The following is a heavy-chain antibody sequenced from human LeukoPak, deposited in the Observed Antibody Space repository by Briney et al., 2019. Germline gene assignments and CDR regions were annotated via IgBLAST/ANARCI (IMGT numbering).Heavy chain of an antibody. CDR1: GYTFTSYD. CDR2: MNPNSGNT. Sequence: ASVKVSCKASGYTFTSYDINWVRQATGQGLEWMGWMNPNSGNTGYAQKFQGRVTMTRNTSISTVYMDLSSLRSDDTAVYYCARGLFTSTWGQGEQDAFDIWGQGTMVTVSS. J-gene: IGHJ3*02. CDR3: ARGLFTSTWGQGEQDAFDI. D-gene: IGHD1-26*01. V-gene: IGHV1-8*01.